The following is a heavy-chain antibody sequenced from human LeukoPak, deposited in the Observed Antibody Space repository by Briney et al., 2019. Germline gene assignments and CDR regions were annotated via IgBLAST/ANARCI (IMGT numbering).Heavy chain of an antibody. Sequence: SETLSLTCTVSGCSISSGYYWGWIRQPPGKGLEWIGSIYHSGSTYYNPSLKSRVTISVDTSKNQFSLKLNSVTAEDTAGYYCARSPVHCSTTTCFGFYFDYWGQGTLVTVSS. CDR3: ARSPVHCSTTTCFGFYFDY. V-gene: IGHV4-38-2*02. J-gene: IGHJ4*02. CDR2: IYHSGST. CDR1: GCSISSGYY. D-gene: IGHD2-2*01.